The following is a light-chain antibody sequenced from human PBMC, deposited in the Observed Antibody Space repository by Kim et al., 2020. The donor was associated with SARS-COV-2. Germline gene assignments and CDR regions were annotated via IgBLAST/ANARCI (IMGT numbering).Light chain of an antibody. CDR1: SGGIARTN. Sequence: GQTVTVPCTRSSGGIARTNVQWDQQRPGTSPTAVIFENNQRPSGVPDRFSGSIDGSSNSASLTISGLKTEDEADYYCQSFDSNIQVFGGGTQLTVL. J-gene: IGLJ3*02. CDR3: QSFDSNIQV. V-gene: IGLV6-57*01. CDR2: ENN.